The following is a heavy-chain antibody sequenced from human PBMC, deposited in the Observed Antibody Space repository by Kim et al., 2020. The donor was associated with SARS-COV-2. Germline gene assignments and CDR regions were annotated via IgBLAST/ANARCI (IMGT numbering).Heavy chain of an antibody. D-gene: IGHD1-26*01. Sequence: GGSLRLSCTASGFTLTNYAMHWVRQAPGKGLEYVSAISSNGYSTYYANFVEGRFTISRYTSKNTLYLQLGSLRAEDKAMYYCAREARNSGNYDYLDYWGQGILVSVSS. CDR2: ISSNGYST. CDR3: AREARNSGNYDYLDY. J-gene: IGHJ4*02. CDR1: GFTLTNYA. V-gene: IGHV3-64*01.